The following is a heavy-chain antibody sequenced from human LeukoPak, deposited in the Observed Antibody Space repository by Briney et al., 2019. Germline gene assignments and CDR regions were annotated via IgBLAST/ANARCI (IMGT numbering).Heavy chain of an antibody. J-gene: IGHJ4*02. Sequence: PGGSLRLSCAASGFTFSSYSMNWVRQAPGKGLEWVSSISSTSSYIYYADSLKGRFTISRDNAKNSLYLQMNSLRAEDTAVYYCASLRGGNYFDYWGQGTLVTVSS. CDR2: ISSTSSYI. CDR1: GFTFSSYS. D-gene: IGHD1-26*01. V-gene: IGHV3-21*01. CDR3: ASLRGGNYFDY.